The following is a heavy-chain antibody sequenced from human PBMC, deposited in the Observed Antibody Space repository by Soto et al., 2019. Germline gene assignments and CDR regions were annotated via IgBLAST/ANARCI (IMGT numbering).Heavy chain of an antibody. Sequence: QLHLVQSGAVVKKPGASVTVSCSASGYPVTAYYMHWVRQAPGRGLEWMGGINPATGAAKYTQTLQGGVTMTRDTSNKTVFMEMSGLASEDTALFYCARGGGVGVAGSAAFDMWGQGTLVTVSS. J-gene: IGHJ3*02. CDR1: GYPVTAYY. D-gene: IGHD3-3*01. CDR2: INPATGAA. V-gene: IGHV1-2*02. CDR3: ARGGGVGVAGSAAFDM.